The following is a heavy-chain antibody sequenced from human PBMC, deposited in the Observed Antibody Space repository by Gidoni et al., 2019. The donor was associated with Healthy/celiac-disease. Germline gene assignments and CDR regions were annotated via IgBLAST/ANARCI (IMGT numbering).Heavy chain of an antibody. CDR2: PIFGTA. D-gene: IGHD5-18*01. J-gene: IGHJ6*02. CDR3: ARELRYPERAMVQYYYYGMDV. V-gene: IGHV1-69*01. Sequence: PIFGTANYAQKFQGRVTITADESTSTAYMELSSLRSEDTAVYYCARELRYPERAMVQYYYYGMDVWGQGTTVTVSS.